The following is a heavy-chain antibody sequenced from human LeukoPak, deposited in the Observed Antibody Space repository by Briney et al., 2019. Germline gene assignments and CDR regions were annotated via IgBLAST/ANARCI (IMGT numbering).Heavy chain of an antibody. D-gene: IGHD2-2*01. CDR2: IIPIFGTA. CDR3: ARQLWLGYCSSTSCCGFDP. V-gene: IGHV1-69*01. CDR1: GGTFSSSA. Sequence: ASVKVSCKASGGTFSSSAISWVRQAPGQGLEWMGGIIPIFGTANYAQKFQGRVTITADESTSTAYMELSSLRSEDTAVYYCARQLWLGYCSSTSCCGFDPWGQGTLVTVSS. J-gene: IGHJ5*02.